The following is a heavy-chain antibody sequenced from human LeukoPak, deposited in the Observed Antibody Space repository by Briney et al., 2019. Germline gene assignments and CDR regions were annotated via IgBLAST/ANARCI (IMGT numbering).Heavy chain of an antibody. D-gene: IGHD6-13*01. V-gene: IGHV4-39*07. CDR3: ARHFSSISKYGMDV. CDR1: GGSISSSSYY. J-gene: IGHJ6*02. Sequence: SETLSLTCTVSGGSISSSSYYWGWIRQPPGKGLEWIGSIYYSGSTYYNPSLKSRVTISVDTSKNQFSLKLSSVTAADTAVYYCARHFSSISKYGMDVWGQGTTVTVSS. CDR2: IYYSGST.